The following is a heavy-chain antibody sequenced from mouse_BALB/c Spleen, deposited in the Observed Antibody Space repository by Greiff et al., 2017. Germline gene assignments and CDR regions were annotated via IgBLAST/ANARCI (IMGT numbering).Heavy chain of an antibody. Sequence: EVQGVESGGGLVQPGGSLKLSCAASGFTFSSYGMSWVRQTPDKRLELVATINSNGGSTYYPDSVKGRFTISRDNAKNTLYLQMSSLKSEDTAMYYCARWGLGWYFDVWGAGTTVTVSS. V-gene: IGHV5-6-3*01. CDR1: GFTFSSYG. D-gene: IGHD2-4*01. CDR3: ARWGLGWYFDV. CDR2: INSNGGST. J-gene: IGHJ1*01.